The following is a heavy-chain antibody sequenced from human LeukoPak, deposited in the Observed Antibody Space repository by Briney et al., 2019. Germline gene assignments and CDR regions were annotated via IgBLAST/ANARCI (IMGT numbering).Heavy chain of an antibody. CDR1: GYSFTDYY. CDR2: INANNGDS. CDR3: ARGRPDY. J-gene: IGHJ4*02. D-gene: IGHD6-25*01. Sequence: ASVKVSCKASGYSFTDYYMHWVRQAPGHGLEWMGWINANNGDSNYAQKFQGRVTMTRDTSMSTAYMEPSSLKFDDTAVYYCARGRPDYWGQGTLVTVSS. V-gene: IGHV1-2*02.